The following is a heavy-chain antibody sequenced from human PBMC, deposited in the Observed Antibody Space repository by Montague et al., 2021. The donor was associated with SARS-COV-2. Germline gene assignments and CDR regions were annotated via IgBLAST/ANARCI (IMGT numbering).Heavy chain of an antibody. V-gene: IGHV4-34*01. D-gene: IGHD3-22*01. J-gene: IGHJ4*02. Sequence: SETLSLTCAVYGGSISNFYWSWIRQPPGKGLEWIGEINHRGYIDYNPSXKSRVTISVDTSKNQFSLKVNSVTAADTAVYYCASAARRCFGYWAYWGQGTLLTVSS. CDR3: ASAARRCFGYWAY. CDR1: GGSISNFY. CDR2: INHRGYI.